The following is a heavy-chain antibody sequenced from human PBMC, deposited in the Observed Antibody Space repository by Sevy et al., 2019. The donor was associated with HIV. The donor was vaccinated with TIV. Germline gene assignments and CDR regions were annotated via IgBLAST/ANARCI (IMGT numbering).Heavy chain of an antibody. J-gene: IGHJ4*02. CDR3: VKDVAYDNTYLDY. CDR2: VSGSGGST. CDR1: GFTFTSYA. V-gene: IGHV3-23*01. D-gene: IGHD3-22*01. Sequence: GGSLRLSCAVSGFTFTSYAMNWVRQAPGKGLEWVSGVSGSGGSTYYVDSVKGRFSISRDNSRNTLYLQINSLRAEDTAVYYCVKDVAYDNTYLDYWGQGTLVTVSS.